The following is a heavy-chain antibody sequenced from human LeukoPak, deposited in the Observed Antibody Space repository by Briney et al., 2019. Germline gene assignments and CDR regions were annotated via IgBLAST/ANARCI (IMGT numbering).Heavy chain of an antibody. CDR2: ISRSSSTI. CDR1: GFTFSSYS. V-gene: IGHV3-48*02. Sequence: GGSLRLSCAASGFTFSSYSMNWVRQAPGKGLEWVSYISRSSSTIYYAGSVKGRFTISRDNAKSSLYLQMNSLRDEDTAVYYCARDDTTYYDYIWGSYRSPYFDYWGQGTLATVSS. D-gene: IGHD3-16*02. CDR3: ARDDTTYYDYIWGSYRSPYFDY. J-gene: IGHJ4*02.